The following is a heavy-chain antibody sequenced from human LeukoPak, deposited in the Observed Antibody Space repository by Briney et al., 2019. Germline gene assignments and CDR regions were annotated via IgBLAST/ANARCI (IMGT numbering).Heavy chain of an antibody. CDR3: ANWAATIRNFNY. CDR2: INHSGST. CDR1: GGSFSGYY. D-gene: IGHD5-12*01. V-gene: IGHV4-34*01. J-gene: IGHJ4*02. Sequence: SETLSLTCAVYGGSFSGYYWSWIRQPPGKGLEWIGEINHSGSTDYNPSLKSRVTISVDTSKNQFSLKLSSVTAADTAVYYCANWAATIRNFNYWGQGTLVTVSS.